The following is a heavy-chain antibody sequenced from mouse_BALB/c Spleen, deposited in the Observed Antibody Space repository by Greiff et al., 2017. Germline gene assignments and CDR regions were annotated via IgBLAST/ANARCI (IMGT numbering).Heavy chain of an antibody. CDR1: GFTFSSYG. V-gene: IGHV5-6*01. D-gene: IGHD2-1*01. Sequence: EVQLVESGGDLVKPGGSLKLSCAASGFTFSSYGMSWVRQTPDKRLEWVATISSGGSYTYYPDSVKGRFTISRDNAKNTLYLQMSSLKSEDTAMYYCASPYGNYEAWFAYWGQGTLVTVSA. CDR3: ASPYGNYEAWFAY. J-gene: IGHJ3*01. CDR2: ISSGGSYT.